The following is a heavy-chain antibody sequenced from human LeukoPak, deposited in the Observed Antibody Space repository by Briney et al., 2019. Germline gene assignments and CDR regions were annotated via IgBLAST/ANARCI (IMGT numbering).Heavy chain of an antibody. D-gene: IGHD3-10*01. CDR1: GSSFSMYG. Sequence: GGSLTLSCAASGSSFSMYGMHWVRQAPGKGLEWVAFIPYDGSNKYYADSVKGRFTISRDNSKNTLYLQMNSLRTEDTAVYYCRKDPHPYGSGLFYYFDYWGQGTLVTVFS. V-gene: IGHV3-30*02. CDR2: IPYDGSNK. J-gene: IGHJ4*02. CDR3: RKDPHPYGSGLFYYFDY.